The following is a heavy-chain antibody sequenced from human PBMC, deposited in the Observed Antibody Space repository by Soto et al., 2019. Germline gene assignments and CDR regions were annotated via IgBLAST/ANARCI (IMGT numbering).Heavy chain of an antibody. D-gene: IGHD2-15*01. J-gene: IGHJ5*02. CDR1: GFTFSSYS. CDR3: ARGGETIVVVGAATPRGAGNSGNGFDP. Sequence: GGSLRLSCAASGFTFSSYSMNWVRQAPGKGLEWVSSISSSSSYIYYADSVKGRFTISRDKAKNSVYLQMNSLRAEDTAGYYCARGGETIVVVGAATPRGAGNSGNGFDPWGQGTLVTVSS. V-gene: IGHV3-21*01. CDR2: ISSSSSYI.